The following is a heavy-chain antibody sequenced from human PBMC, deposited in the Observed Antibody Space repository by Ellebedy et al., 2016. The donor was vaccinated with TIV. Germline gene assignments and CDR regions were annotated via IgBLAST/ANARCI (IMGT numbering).Heavy chain of an antibody. CDR2: IYYSGST. J-gene: IGHJ4*02. D-gene: IGHD6-19*01. Sequence: MPSETLSLTCTVSGGSIRSSSYYWGWIRQPPGKGLEWIGSIYYSGSTYYSPSLKSRVTISVDTSKNQFSLKLSSVTAADTAVYYCARQGHSSGWYVGEYYFDYWGQGTLVTVSS. CDR1: GGSIRSSSYY. V-gene: IGHV4-39*01. CDR3: ARQGHSSGWYVGEYYFDY.